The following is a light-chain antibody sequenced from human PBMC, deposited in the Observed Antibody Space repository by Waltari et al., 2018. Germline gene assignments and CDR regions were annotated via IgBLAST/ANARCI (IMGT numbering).Light chain of an antibody. J-gene: IGLJ2*01. V-gene: IGLV2-14*03. Sequence: QSALTQPASVPGSPGKSITIPCTGTSSDVGANNYVPWYQQHPGKAPKLLIFDVSNRPSGVSNRFSGSKSGNTASLTISGLQAEDEADYYCSSYISSSTLELFGGGTSLTVL. CDR1: SSDVGANNY. CDR3: SSYISSSTLEL. CDR2: DVS.